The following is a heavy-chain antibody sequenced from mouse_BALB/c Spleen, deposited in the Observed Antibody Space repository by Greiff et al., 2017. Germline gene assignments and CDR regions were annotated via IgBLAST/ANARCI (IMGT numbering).Heavy chain of an antibody. CDR2: ISSGGGST. D-gene: IGHD2-10*02. J-gene: IGHJ2*01. V-gene: IGHV5-12-1*01. Sequence: EVQLVESGGGLVKPGGSLKLSCAASGFAFSSYDMSWVRQTPEKRLEWVAYISSGGGSTYYPDTVKGRFTISRDNAKNTLYLQMSSLKSEDTAMYYCARQGKYEDFDYWGQGTTLTVSS. CDR1: GFAFSSYD. CDR3: ARQGKYEDFDY.